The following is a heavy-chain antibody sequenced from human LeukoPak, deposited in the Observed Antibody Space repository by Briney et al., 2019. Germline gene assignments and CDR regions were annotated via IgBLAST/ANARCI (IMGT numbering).Heavy chain of an antibody. J-gene: IGHJ5*02. V-gene: IGHV4-31*03. CDR1: GGSIRSGGYY. CDR3: ARVSSLWIGEVNWFDP. CDR2: IYYSGST. D-gene: IGHD3-10*01. Sequence: PSETLSLTCTVSGGSIRSGGYYWSWIRQHPGKGLEWIGYIYYSGSTYYNPSLKSRVTISVDTSKNQFSLKLSSVTAADTAVYYCARVSSLWIGEVNWFDPWGQGTLVTVSS.